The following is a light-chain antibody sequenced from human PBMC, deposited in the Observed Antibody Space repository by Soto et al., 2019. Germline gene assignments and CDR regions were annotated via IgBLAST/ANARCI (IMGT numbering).Light chain of an antibody. CDR1: QGISSA. V-gene: IGKV1D-13*01. CDR2: DAS. CDR3: QQFNDYAIT. Sequence: AIQLTQSPSSLSASARDSVTITCRASQGISSALAWYQQKPGKAPKLLIYDASSLERGVPSRFSGSGSGTDFTLTISSLQPEDFATYYCQQFNDYAITFGQGTRLEIK. J-gene: IGKJ5*01.